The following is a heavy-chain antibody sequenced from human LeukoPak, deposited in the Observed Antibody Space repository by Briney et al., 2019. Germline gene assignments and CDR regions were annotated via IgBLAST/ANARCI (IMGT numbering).Heavy chain of an antibody. CDR3: ARRGGSGTFPHYFDA. Sequence: PGGSLTLSCASSGFSDSNNGIHGLRQAPGKGLAGVAVLWPDGITTRYADSVEGRFTMSRDNSKNTVYVQMNSLRAEDTAVYFCARRGGSGTFPHYFDAWGQGILVTVSS. V-gene: IGHV3-33*01. D-gene: IGHD3-10*01. J-gene: IGHJ5*02. CDR2: LWPDGITT. CDR1: GFSDSNNG.